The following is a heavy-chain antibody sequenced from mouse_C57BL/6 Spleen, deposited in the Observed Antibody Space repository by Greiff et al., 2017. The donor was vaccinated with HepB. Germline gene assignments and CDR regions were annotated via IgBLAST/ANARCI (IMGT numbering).Heavy chain of an antibody. J-gene: IGHJ2*01. CDR1: GYTFTSYW. V-gene: IGHV1-50*01. Sequence: VQLQQPGAELVKPGASVKLSCKASGYTFTSYWMQWVKQRPGQGLEWIGEIDPSDSYTNYNQKFKGKATLTVDTSSSTAYMQLSSLTSEDSAVYYCASGGSDSSGTYYFDYWGQGTTLTVSS. CDR3: ASGGSDSSGTYYFDY. CDR2: IDPSDSYT. D-gene: IGHD3-2*02.